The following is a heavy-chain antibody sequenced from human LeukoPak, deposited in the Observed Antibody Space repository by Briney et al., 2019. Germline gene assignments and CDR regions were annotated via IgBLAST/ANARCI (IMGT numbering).Heavy chain of an antibody. D-gene: IGHD3-16*01. CDR3: SSAYGGLLDY. CDR2: ISGNGDTI. CDR1: GFTFSSYE. J-gene: IGHJ4*02. Sequence: GGPLRLSCAASGFTFSSYEMNWVRQAPGKGLEWVSYISGNGDTIYYADSVKGRFTIARDNAEKSLYLQMNSLRVEDTALYYCSSAYGGLLDYWGQGTLVTVSS. V-gene: IGHV3-48*03.